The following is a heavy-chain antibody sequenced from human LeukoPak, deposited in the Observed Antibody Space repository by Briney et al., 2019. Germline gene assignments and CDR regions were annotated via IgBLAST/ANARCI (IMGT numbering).Heavy chain of an antibody. D-gene: IGHD2-21*01. V-gene: IGHV3-30*18. CDR3: AKSVVRGDGYYYGMDV. Sequence: GGSLRLSCAASGFTFSSYGMHWVRQALGKGLEWVAVISYDGSNKYYADSVKGRFTISRDNSKNTLYLQMNSLRAEDTAVYYCAKSVVRGDGYYYGMDVWGQGTTVTVSS. CDR1: GFTFSSYG. J-gene: IGHJ6*02. CDR2: ISYDGSNK.